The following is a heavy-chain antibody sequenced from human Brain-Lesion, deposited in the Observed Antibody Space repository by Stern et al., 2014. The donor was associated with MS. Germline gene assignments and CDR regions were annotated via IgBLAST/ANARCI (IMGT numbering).Heavy chain of an antibody. CDR2: INPNTGGT. Sequence: VQLVESGAEVKKPGASVKVSCKTSGYIFTGYYIHWVRQAPGQGLEWMAWINPNTGGTKYAQKFQGRVTMSRDTSISTAYVELSSLTSDDTAVYYCARDQRGITIFGVVTDYYYLGMDVWGQGTTVNVSS. V-gene: IGHV1-2*02. D-gene: IGHD3-3*01. CDR1: GYIFTGYY. J-gene: IGHJ6*02. CDR3: ARDQRGITIFGVVTDYYYLGMDV.